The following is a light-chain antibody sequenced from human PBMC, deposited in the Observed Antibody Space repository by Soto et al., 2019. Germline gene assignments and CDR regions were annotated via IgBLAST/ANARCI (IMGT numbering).Light chain of an antibody. CDR3: QQYW. V-gene: IGKV1-5*03. J-gene: IGKJ1*01. CDR1: QSISSW. Sequence: DIQMTQSPSTLSASVGDRVTITCRASQSISSWLAWYQQKPGKAPKLLIYKASSLESGVPSRFSGSGSGTEFTLTISSLQPDDFATYYCQQYWVGQGTKVEIK. CDR2: KAS.